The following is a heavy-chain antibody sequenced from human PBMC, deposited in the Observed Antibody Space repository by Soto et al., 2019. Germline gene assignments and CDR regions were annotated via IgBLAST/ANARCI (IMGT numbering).Heavy chain of an antibody. CDR3: AKPQLVGSNLWGAPIGF. CDR1: GFTFSSYA. J-gene: IGHJ4*02. Sequence: EVQLLESGGGLVQPGGSLRLSCAATGFTFSSYAMSWVRQAPGKGLEWVSGISGSGIGTYYGDSVKGRFTISRDNSKNTLYLQMNSLRAEDTAVYYCAKPQLVGSNLWGAPIGFWGQGTLVTVSS. CDR2: ISGSGIGT. V-gene: IGHV3-23*01. D-gene: IGHD6-13*01.